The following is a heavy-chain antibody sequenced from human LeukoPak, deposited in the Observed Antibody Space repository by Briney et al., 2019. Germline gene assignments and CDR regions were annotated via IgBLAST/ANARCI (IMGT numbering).Heavy chain of an antibody. CDR2: IIPIFGTA. Sequence: ASVKVSCKASGGTFSSYAISWVRQAPGQGLEWMGGIIPIFGTANYAQKFQGRVTITADESTSTAYMELSSLRSEDTAVYYCARDRVRGSSWYYFDYWGQGTLVTVPS. D-gene: IGHD6-13*01. CDR3: ARDRVRGSSWYYFDY. V-gene: IGHV1-69*13. J-gene: IGHJ4*02. CDR1: GGTFSSYA.